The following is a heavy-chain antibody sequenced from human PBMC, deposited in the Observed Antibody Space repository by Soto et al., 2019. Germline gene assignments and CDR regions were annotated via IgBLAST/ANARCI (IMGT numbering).Heavy chain of an antibody. J-gene: IGHJ5*02. Sequence: SETLSLTCAVSGGSISSGGYSWSWIRQPPGKGLEWIGYIYHSGSTYYNPSLKSRVTISVDRSKNQFSLKLSSVTAADTAVYYCARGGYDFWSGYWYNWFDPWGQGTLVTVSS. CDR1: GGSISSGGYS. CDR2: IYHSGST. D-gene: IGHD3-3*01. CDR3: ARGGYDFWSGYWYNWFDP. V-gene: IGHV4-30-2*01.